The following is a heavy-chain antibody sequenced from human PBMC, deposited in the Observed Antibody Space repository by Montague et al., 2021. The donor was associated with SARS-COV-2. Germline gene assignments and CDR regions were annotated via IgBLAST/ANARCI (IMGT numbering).Heavy chain of an antibody. D-gene: IGHD3-22*01. J-gene: IGHJ3*02. CDR1: GGSISSSGYY. Sequence: SETLSLTCTVSGGSISSSGYYWGWIRQPPGKGLEWIGSIYYSGSTYYNPSLKGRVTISVDTSKNQFPLKLSSVTAADTAVYYCARFPTSYYYDSKAAPATPDAFDIWGQGTMVTVSS. V-gene: IGHV4-39*01. CDR3: ARFPTSYYYDSKAAPATPDAFDI. CDR2: IYYSGST.